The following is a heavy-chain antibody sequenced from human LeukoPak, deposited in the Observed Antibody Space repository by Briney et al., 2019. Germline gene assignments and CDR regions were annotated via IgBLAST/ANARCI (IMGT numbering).Heavy chain of an antibody. CDR3: ASHPGVRRGDI. V-gene: IGHV3-23*01. D-gene: IGHD4-23*01. J-gene: IGHJ3*02. CDR2: ISDSGGST. Sequence: GGSLRLSCAASGFTFSSYAMSWVRQAPGKGLEWVSGISDSGGSTYYADSVKGRFTISRDNSKNTLYLQMNSLRAEDTAVYYCASHPGVRRGDIWGQGTVVTVSS. CDR1: GFTFSSYA.